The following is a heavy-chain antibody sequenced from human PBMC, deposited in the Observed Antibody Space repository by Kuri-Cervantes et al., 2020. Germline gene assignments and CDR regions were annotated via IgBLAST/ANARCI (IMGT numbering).Heavy chain of an antibody. CDR1: GYSFTGYY. Sequence: ASVKVSCKGSGYSFTGYYIYWVRQAPGQGLEWMGWINPNSGGTNYAQKFQGRVTMTRDTSISTAYMELSRLRSDDTAVYYCARDTEDSLRYFDWLSTYYYYGMDVWGQGTTVTVSS. CDR2: INPNSGGT. D-gene: IGHD3-9*01. V-gene: IGHV1-2*02. CDR3: ARDTEDSLRYFDWLSTYYYYGMDV. J-gene: IGHJ6*02.